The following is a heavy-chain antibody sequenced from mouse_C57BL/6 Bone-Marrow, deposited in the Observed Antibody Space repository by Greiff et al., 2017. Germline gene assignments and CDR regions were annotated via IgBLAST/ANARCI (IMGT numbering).Heavy chain of an antibody. CDR3: APLGPWFAY. J-gene: IGHJ3*01. V-gene: IGHV2-5*01. Sequence: VMLVESGPGLVQPSQSLSITCTVSGFSLPSTGVHWVRQSLGKGLEWLGVIWRGGSTDSNAAFMSRLSITKDNSKSQVFFKMNSLQADDTAIYYCAPLGPWFAYWGQGTLVTVSA. D-gene: IGHD4-1*01. CDR2: IWRGGST. CDR1: GFSLPSTG.